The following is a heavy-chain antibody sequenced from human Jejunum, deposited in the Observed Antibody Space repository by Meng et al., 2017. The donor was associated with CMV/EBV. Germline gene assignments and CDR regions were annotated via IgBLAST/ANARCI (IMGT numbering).Heavy chain of an antibody. CDR1: GYSLSTYW. V-gene: IGHV3-7*01. J-gene: IGHJ3*02. CDR2: INEDGKEM. CDR3: AAYTNDALDI. D-gene: IGHD2-21*01. Sequence: CGASGYSLSTYWVSWVRQAPGKVLEWVANINEDGKEMYSVDSVKGRFTISRDNAKNSLCLQMYSLRAEDTAVYYCAAYTNDALDIWGQGTMVTVSS.